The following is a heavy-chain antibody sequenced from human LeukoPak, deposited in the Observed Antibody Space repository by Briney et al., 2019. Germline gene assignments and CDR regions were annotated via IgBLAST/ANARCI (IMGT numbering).Heavy chain of an antibody. J-gene: IGHJ4*02. D-gene: IGHD3-10*01. V-gene: IGHV4-59*12. Sequence: SETLSLTCTVSGGSISSYYWSWIRQPPGKGLEWIGYIYYSGSTNYNPSLKSRVTISVDTSKNQFSLKLSSVTAADTAVYYCARAGGRFGELSACDYWGQGTLVTVSS. CDR2: IYYSGST. CDR3: ARAGGRFGELSACDY. CDR1: GGSISSYY.